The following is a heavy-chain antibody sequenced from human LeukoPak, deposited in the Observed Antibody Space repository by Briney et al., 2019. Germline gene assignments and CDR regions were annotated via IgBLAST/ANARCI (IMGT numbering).Heavy chain of an antibody. D-gene: IGHD2-21*02. Sequence: SVKVSCKASGGTFSSYAISWVRQAPAQGLEWMGGIIPIFGTANYAQKFQGRVTITADESTSTAYMELSSLRSEDTAVYYCARGGYGVVVTAAWGFDPWGQGTLVTVSS. V-gene: IGHV1-69*01. J-gene: IGHJ5*02. CDR3: ARGGYGVVVTAAWGFDP. CDR1: GGTFSSYA. CDR2: IIPIFGTA.